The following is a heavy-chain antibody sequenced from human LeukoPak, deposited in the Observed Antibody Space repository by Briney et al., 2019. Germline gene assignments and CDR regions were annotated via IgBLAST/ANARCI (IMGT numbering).Heavy chain of an antibody. CDR2: IRYDGSNK. Sequence: GGSLRLSCAASGFTFSGSGMHWGRQAPGKGLEWVTFIRYDGSNKYYTDSVKGRFTISRDNSKNTLYLQMDSLRAEDTAVYYCARDYDFWSGYYSPTRGYFGYWGQGTLVTVSS. CDR1: GFTFSGSG. J-gene: IGHJ4*02. CDR3: ARDYDFWSGYYSPTRGYFGY. D-gene: IGHD3-3*01. V-gene: IGHV3-30*02.